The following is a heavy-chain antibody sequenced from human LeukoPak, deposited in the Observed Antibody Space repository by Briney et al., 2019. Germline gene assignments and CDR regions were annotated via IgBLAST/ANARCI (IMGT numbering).Heavy chain of an antibody. CDR3: VTAQGSSWLHAHFDS. CDR1: SLTLSTAW. V-gene: IGHV3-74*01. CDR2: INFDETIT. J-gene: IGHJ4*02. D-gene: IGHD6-13*01. Sequence: GGSLSLFRAPSSLTLSTAWMQWVRQAPRKGLVWVSRINFDETITTYADSVKGLFTISRDNAKSTLYLQMYRLQSEATALYNIVTAQGSSWLHAHFDSWGQGILVTVSS.